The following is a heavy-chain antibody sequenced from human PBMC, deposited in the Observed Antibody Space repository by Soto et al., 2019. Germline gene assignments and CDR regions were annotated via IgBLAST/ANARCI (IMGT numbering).Heavy chain of an antibody. Sequence: ASVKVSCKVSGYTLTELSMHWVRQAPGKGLEWMGGFDPEDGETIYAQKFQGRVTMTEDTSTGTAYMELSSLGSEDTAVYYCATVSPDIVVVPAAIHDAFDIWGQGTMVTVSS. CDR1: GYTLTELS. D-gene: IGHD2-2*01. V-gene: IGHV1-24*01. CDR3: ATVSPDIVVVPAAIHDAFDI. J-gene: IGHJ3*02. CDR2: FDPEDGET.